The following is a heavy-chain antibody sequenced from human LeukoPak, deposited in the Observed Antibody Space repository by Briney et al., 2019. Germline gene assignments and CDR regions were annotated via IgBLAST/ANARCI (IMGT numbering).Heavy chain of an antibody. CDR2: ISPDGNYI. CDR1: GVTFSNYA. Sequence: GGSLRLSCTVSGVTFSNYALAWVRQPPGKGLEWVSSISPDGNYIYYANSVKGRFTSSRDNSMDMVFLQMHGLRGDDSARYYCAIQEYNYGDHGAVAYGMDVWGQGTTVTVSS. J-gene: IGHJ6*02. D-gene: IGHD5-18*01. V-gene: IGHV3-23*01. CDR3: AIQEYNYGDHGAVAYGMDV.